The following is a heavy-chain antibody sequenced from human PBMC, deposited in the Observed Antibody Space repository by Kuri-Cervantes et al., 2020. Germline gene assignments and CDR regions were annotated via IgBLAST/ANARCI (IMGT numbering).Heavy chain of an antibody. Sequence: SVKVSCKASGGTFSSYAISWVRQAPGQGLEWMGGIIPIFGTANYAQRFQGRVTITADESTSTAYMELSSLRSEDTAVYYCARESRVLSDYGVEYYYYYYMDVWGKGTTVTVSS. CDR1: GGTFSSYA. V-gene: IGHV1-69*13. CDR3: ARESRVLSDYGVEYYYYYYMDV. CDR2: IIPIFGTA. D-gene: IGHD4-17*01. J-gene: IGHJ6*03.